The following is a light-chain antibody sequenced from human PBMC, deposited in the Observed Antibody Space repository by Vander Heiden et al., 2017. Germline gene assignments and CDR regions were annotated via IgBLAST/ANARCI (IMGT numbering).Light chain of an antibody. CDR2: LGS. CDR3: MQDLQTPYT. J-gene: IGKJ2*01. Sequence: DIVVPHPPFPLPVTPGEPASISCRSSQSLLHSNGYNYLDWYLQKPGQSPQLLIYLGSNRASGVPDRFSGSGSGTDFTLKISSVEAEDVGVYYCMQDLQTPYTFGQGTKLEIK. V-gene: IGKV2-28*01. CDR1: QSLLHSNGYNY.